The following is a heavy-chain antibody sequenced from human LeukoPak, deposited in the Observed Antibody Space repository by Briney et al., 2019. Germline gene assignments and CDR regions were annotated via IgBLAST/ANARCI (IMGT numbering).Heavy chain of an antibody. CDR3: AKDSIAAANPIH. V-gene: IGHV3-30*18. D-gene: IGHD6-13*01. J-gene: IGHJ4*02. CDR1: GFTFSSYG. Sequence: GGSLRLSCAASGFTFSSYGMHWVRQAPDKGLEWVAVISYDGSNKYYADSVKGRFTISRDNSKNTLYLQMNSLRAEDTAVYYCAKDSIAAANPIHWGQGTLVTVSS. CDR2: ISYDGSNK.